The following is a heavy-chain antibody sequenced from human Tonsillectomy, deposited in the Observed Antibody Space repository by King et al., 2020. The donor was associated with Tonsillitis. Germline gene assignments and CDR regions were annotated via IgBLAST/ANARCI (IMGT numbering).Heavy chain of an antibody. J-gene: IGHJ4*02. CDR2: ISYDGSNK. V-gene: IGHV3-30-3*01. CDR3: AGEYACSTSCPPDY. D-gene: IGHD2-2*01. Sequence: VQLVESGGGVVQPGRSLRLSCAASGFTFSSYAMHWVRQAPGKGLEWVAVISYDGSNKYYADSVKGRFTISRDNSKNTLYLQMNSLRAEDTAVYYCAGEYACSTSCPPDYWGKGTLVTVSS. CDR1: GFTFSSYA.